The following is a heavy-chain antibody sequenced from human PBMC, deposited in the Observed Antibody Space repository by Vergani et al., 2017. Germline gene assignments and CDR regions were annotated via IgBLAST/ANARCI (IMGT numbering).Heavy chain of an antibody. CDR1: GFIFSNYA. Sequence: EVQLLESGGGLVQPGGSLRLSCAASGFIFSNYAMTWVRQAPGKGLEWVSAISGRGDSTYSADSVNGRFTISRDNSKKTVYLQMNSLRAEDTAVYYCAKVDGYGGNPAYFDYWGQGTRVTVSS. J-gene: IGHJ4*02. V-gene: IGHV3-23*01. D-gene: IGHD4-23*01. CDR2: ISGRGDST. CDR3: AKVDGYGGNPAYFDY.